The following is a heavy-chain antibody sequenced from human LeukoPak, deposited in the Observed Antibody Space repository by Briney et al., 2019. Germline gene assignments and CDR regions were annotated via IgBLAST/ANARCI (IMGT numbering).Heavy chain of an antibody. V-gene: IGHV4-59*08. Sequence: SETLSLTCTVSGGSISSYYWSWIRKPPGKGLEWIGYIYYSGSTNYNPSLKSRVTISVDTSKNQFSLKLSSVTAADTAVYYCARGYSGYEGGWFNFDYWGQGTLVTVSS. CDR3: ARGYSGYEGGWFNFDY. CDR2: IYYSGST. CDR1: GGSISSYY. D-gene: IGHD5-12*01. J-gene: IGHJ4*02.